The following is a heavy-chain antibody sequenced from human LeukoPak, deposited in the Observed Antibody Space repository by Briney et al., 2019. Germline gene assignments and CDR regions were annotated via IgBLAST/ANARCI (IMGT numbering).Heavy chain of an antibody. CDR3: ARARYFDWLVGDF. J-gene: IGHJ4*02. CDR2: IKQNGDEE. D-gene: IGHD3-9*01. Sequence: GGSLRLSCAASGFSFGTYWMTWVRQAPGKGPEWVANIKQNGDEEFYADSVKGRFTISRDNAKNSLYLQMHSLRGEDTAVYYCARARYFDWLVGDFWGQGTLVTVSS. V-gene: IGHV3-7*03. CDR1: GFSFGTYW.